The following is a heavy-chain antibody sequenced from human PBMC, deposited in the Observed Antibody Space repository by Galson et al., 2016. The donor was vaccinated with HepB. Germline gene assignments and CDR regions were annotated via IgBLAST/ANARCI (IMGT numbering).Heavy chain of an antibody. CDR3: ETWGSDAFDI. D-gene: IGHD3-16*01. CDR2: ISSSGHYT. Sequence: SLRLSCAASGFSFSEYYMTWIRQAPGKGLEWVSFISSSGHYTNYADSVKGRFTISRDNAKNSLYLLMNSLRAEDTAVYYCETWGSDAFDIWGQGTMVTVSS. CDR1: GFSFSEYY. V-gene: IGHV3-11*06. J-gene: IGHJ3*02.